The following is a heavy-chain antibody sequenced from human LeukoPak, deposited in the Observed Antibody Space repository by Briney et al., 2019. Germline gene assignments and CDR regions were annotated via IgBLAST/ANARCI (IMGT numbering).Heavy chain of an antibody. Sequence: PGGSLRLSCSASGXTFSDYAMHWVRQAPGKGLEYVSAISSTGGSTYYADSVKGRFTISRDNSKNTLYLQMSSLRAEDTAVYYCAISQSGWYFYWGQGILVTVSS. J-gene: IGHJ4*02. D-gene: IGHD6-19*01. CDR3: AISQSGWYFY. CDR1: GXTFSDYA. V-gene: IGHV3-64D*09. CDR2: ISSTGGST.